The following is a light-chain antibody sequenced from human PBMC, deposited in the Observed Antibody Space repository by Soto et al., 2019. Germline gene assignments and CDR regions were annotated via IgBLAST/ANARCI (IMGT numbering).Light chain of an antibody. J-gene: IGKJ5*01. V-gene: IGKV1-5*01. CDR1: QSISSW. Sequence: IQMTQSPSTLSASVGDSVTITCRASQSISSWLAWYQQKPGKAPKLLIYDASSLESGVPSRFSGSGSGTEFTLTISSLQPEDFATYYCQQLNSYPITFGQGTRLEIK. CDR2: DAS. CDR3: QQLNSYPIT.